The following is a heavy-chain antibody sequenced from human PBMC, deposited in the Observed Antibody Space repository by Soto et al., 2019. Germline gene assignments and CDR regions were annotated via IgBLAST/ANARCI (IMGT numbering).Heavy chain of an antibody. V-gene: IGHV3-7*03. D-gene: IGHD3-22*01. Sequence: GGSLRLSCAASGFTFSGYWMSWVRQAPGKGLEWVANIKQDGSEKYYVDSVKGRFTISRDNAKNSLYLQMNSLRAEDTAVYYCARVNTMIVVVMPSWFDPWGQGTLVTVSS. CDR1: GFTFSGYW. J-gene: IGHJ5*02. CDR3: ARVNTMIVVVMPSWFDP. CDR2: IKQDGSEK.